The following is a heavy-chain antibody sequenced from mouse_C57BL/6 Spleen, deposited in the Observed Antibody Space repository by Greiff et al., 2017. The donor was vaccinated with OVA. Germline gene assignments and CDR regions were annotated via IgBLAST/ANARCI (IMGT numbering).Heavy chain of an antibody. CDR3: ARRSSCLFDY. Sequence: EVQVVESGGDLVKPGGSLKLSCAASGFTFSSYGMSWVRQTPDKRLEWVATISSGGSYTYYPDSVKGRFTISRDNAKNTLYLQMSSLKSEDTAMYYCARRSSCLFDYWGQGTTLTVSS. V-gene: IGHV5-6*01. J-gene: IGHJ2*01. CDR2: ISSGGSYT. CDR1: GFTFSSYG. D-gene: IGHD1-1*01.